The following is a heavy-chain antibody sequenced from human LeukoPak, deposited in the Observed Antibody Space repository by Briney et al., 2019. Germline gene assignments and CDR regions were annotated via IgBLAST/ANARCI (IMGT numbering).Heavy chain of an antibody. CDR1: GFSVTNYY. Sequence: PGGSLRLSCAASGFSVTNYYMTWVRQAPGKGLEWVSVIYTGGRTYYGDSVKGRFTISRDSSRNTLHLQMNSLRVEDTALYYCARGQSYCGSGCYFDWGQGTLVTVSS. J-gene: IGHJ4*02. CDR2: IYTGGRT. CDR3: ARGQSYCGSGCYFD. V-gene: IGHV3-66*01. D-gene: IGHD2-21*02.